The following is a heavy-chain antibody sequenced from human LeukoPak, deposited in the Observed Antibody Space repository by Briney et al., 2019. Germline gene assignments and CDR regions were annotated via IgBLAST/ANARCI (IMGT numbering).Heavy chain of an antibody. V-gene: IGHV3-9*01. CDR3: AKDIRRWLQGIDFDY. CDR1: GFTFDDYA. CDR2: ISWNSGSI. Sequence: GGSLRLSCAASGFTFDDYAMHWVRQAPGKGLEWVSGISWNSGSIGYADSVKGRFTISRDNAKNPLYLQMNSLRAEDTALYYCAKDIRRWLQGIDFDYWGQGTLVTVSS. J-gene: IGHJ4*02. D-gene: IGHD5-24*01.